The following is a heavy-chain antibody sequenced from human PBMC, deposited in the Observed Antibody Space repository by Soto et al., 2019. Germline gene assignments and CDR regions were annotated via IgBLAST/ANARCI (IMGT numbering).Heavy chain of an antibody. CDR2: IYHSGTT. J-gene: IGHJ4*02. D-gene: IGHD6-19*01. Sequence: QVHLQESGPGLVKPSGTLSLTCAVSGGYITTNWWSCVRQPPGKGLEWIGEIYHSGTTNYNPSLRGRVTRSVDKSNNQFSLNLNSVTAADSALYYCARHIAVPRTRGFDYWGQGNLVTVSS. CDR1: GGYITTNW. CDR3: ARHIAVPRTRGFDY. V-gene: IGHV4-4*02.